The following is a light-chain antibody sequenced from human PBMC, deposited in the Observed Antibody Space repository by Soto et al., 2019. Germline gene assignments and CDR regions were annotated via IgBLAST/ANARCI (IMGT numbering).Light chain of an antibody. CDR2: EDS. J-gene: IGLJ1*01. CDR3: CSYVGSSTYV. Sequence: QSALTQPASVSGSPGQSITISCTGTSSNVGSYNLVSWYQQHPGKAPKLMIYEDSKRPSGVSNRFSGSKSGNTASLTISGLQAEDEADYYCCSYVGSSTYVFGTGTKLTVL. CDR1: SSNVGSYNL. V-gene: IGLV2-23*01.